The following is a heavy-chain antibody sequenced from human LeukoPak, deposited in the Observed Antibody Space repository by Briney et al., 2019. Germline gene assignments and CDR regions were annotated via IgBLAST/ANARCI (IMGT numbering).Heavy chain of an antibody. CDR2: IYYSGST. CDR3: ARGRSDFWSGYFNWFDP. V-gene: IGHV4-30-4*01. J-gene: IGHJ5*02. Sequence: SETLSLTCTVSGGSISSGDYYWSWIRQPPGKGLEWIVYIYYSGSTYYNPSLKSRVTISVDTSKNQFSLKLSSVTAADTAVYYCARGRSDFWSGYFNWFDPWGQGTLVTVSS. D-gene: IGHD3-3*01. CDR1: GGSISSGDYY.